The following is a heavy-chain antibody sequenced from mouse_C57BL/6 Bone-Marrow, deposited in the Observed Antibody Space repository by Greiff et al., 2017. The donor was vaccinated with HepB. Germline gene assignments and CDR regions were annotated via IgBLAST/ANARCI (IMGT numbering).Heavy chain of an antibody. CDR2: ISSGSSTI. V-gene: IGHV5-17*01. CDR3: ARGYDHHYYAMDY. J-gene: IGHJ4*01. Sequence: EVMLVESGGGLVKPGGSLKLSCAASGFTFSDYGMHWVRQAPEKGLEWVAYISSGSSTIYYADTVKGRFTISRDNAENTLFLQMTSLRSEDTAMYYCARGYDHHYYAMDYWGQGTSVTVSS. CDR1: GFTFSDYG. D-gene: IGHD2-3*01.